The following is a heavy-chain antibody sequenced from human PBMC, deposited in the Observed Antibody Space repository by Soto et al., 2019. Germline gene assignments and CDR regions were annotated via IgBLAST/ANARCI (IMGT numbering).Heavy chain of an antibody. CDR2: ISAYNGNT. J-gene: IGHJ1*01. V-gene: IGHV1-18*01. Sequence: QVQLVQSGAEVKKPGASVKVSCKASGYTFTSYVISWVRQAPGQGLEWMGWISAYNGNTNYAQKLQGRVTMTTDTATSTAYMELRSLRSDDTAVYYCASESGYSSSWRIGYFQHWGQGTLVTVSS. D-gene: IGHD6-13*01. CDR1: GYTFTSYV. CDR3: ASESGYSSSWRIGYFQH.